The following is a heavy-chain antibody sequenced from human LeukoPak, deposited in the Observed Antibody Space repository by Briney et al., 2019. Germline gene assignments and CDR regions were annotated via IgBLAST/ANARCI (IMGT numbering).Heavy chain of an antibody. CDR2: VHLSGRT. V-gene: IGHV4-34*01. J-gene: IGHJ4*02. Sequence: PSETLSLTCAVYGGSFSGYYWSWIRQPPGKGLEWIGEVHLSGRTNYNPSLESRVTMSVDMSENHISLKLTSVTAADTAVYYCAREGGPYRPLDYSGQGTLVTVSS. CDR3: AREGGPYRPLDY. CDR1: GGSFSGYY.